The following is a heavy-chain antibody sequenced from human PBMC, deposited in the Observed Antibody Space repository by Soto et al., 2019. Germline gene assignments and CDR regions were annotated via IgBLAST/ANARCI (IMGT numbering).Heavy chain of an antibody. V-gene: IGHV3-11*01. J-gene: IGHJ4*02. CDR1: GFTFSDYY. CDR2: ISSSGKTI. Sequence: QVQLVESGGGLVQTSGSLRIACVASGFTFSDYYMSWVRQAPGKGLEWVSYISSSGKTIYYAESVKGRFTISRDNAKNSVYLQMNSLRAEDTALYFCAKMSSENYYDPVFSWGQGTLVTVSS. D-gene: IGHD3-22*01. CDR3: AKMSSENYYDPVFS.